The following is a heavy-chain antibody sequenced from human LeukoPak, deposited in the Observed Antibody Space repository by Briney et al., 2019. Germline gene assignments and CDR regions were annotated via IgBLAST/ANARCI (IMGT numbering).Heavy chain of an antibody. CDR1: GFTFRRYA. D-gene: IGHD5-18*01. Sequence: GGSLRLSCAASGFTFRRYAMLWVRQAPGKGLEWVSGISGYGDSTYYANSVKGRFTISRDNSKNTLYLQMNSLRAEDTAVYYCAKGAKLWKAYYFDYWGQGTLVTVSS. J-gene: IGHJ4*02. CDR3: AKGAKLWKAYYFDY. CDR2: ISGYGDST. V-gene: IGHV3-23*01.